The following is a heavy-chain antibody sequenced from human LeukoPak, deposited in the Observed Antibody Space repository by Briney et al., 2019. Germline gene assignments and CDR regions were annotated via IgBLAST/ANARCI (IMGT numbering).Heavy chain of an antibody. V-gene: IGHV3-74*01. CDR2: INADGSGT. D-gene: IGHD2-2*01. CDR1: GFTFSSHW. CDR3: VRGALRDCSYTSCSRGNWFDP. J-gene: IGHJ5*02. Sequence: PGGSLRLSCAASGFTFSSHWMHWVRQAPEKGLVGVAHINADGSGTYYAAPVKGRFTISRDNAKNTLYLQMHSLTAGDTAVYYCVRGALRDCSYTSCSRGNWFDPWGQGTLVTVSS.